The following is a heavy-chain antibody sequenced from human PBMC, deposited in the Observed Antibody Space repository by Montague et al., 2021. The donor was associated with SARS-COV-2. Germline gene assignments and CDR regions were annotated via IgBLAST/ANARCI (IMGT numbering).Heavy chain of an antibody. CDR3: ARGMIRGVTTPFDY. CDR1: SGSIISSGYY. V-gene: IGHV4-39*02. D-gene: IGHD3-10*01. J-gene: IGHJ4*02. CDR2: IYYSGST. Sequence: SETLSLTCTVSSGSIISSGYYWSWIRQPPGKGLEWVGNIYYSGSTYYXPSLKSRGTISVDTSKNHLSLRLSSVTAADTAVYFCARGMIRGVTTPFDYWGQGGLGSASS.